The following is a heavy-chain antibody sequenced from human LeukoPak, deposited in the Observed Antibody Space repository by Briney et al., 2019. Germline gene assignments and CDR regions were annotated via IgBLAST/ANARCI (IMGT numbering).Heavy chain of an antibody. D-gene: IGHD1-26*01. CDR2: ISGSGDST. CDR1: VFTFSSHA. J-gene: IGHJ4*02. Sequence: GGSLRLSCVASVFTFSSHAMSWVRQAPGKGLELVSTISGSGDSTFYADSVKGRFTISRDNSKNTLYLQMSSMRADDTAMYYCAKLILGARSLFDFRGQGILVTVSS. V-gene: IGHV3-23*01. CDR3: AKLILGARSLFDF.